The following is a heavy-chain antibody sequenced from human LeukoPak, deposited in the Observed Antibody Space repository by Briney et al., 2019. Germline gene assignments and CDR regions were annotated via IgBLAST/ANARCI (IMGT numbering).Heavy chain of an antibody. CDR2: IVGRGANT. J-gene: IGHJ4*02. Sequence: GGSLRLSYAASGFTFSNNAMNGVRKTPGKGLEWVSSIVGRGANTNHADSVEGRFTISRDHSENTVYMQIDSLRGEDTAVYFCAKGFLGSCRGTKCYPFDHWGQGTPVTVSS. CDR1: GFTFSNNA. D-gene: IGHD2-15*01. V-gene: IGHV3-23*01. CDR3: AKGFLGSCRGTKCYPFDH.